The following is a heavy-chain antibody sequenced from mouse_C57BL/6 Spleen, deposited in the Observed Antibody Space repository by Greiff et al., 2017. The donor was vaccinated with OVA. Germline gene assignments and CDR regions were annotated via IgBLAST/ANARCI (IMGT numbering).Heavy chain of an antibody. V-gene: IGHV1-26*01. D-gene: IGHD3-3*01. Sequence: VQLQQSGPELVKPGASVKISCKASGYTFTDYYMNWVKQSHGKSLEWIGDINPNNGGTSYNQKFKGKATLTVDKSSSTAYMELRSLTSEDSAVYYCARRGLRPYAMDYWGQGTSVTVSS. CDR1: GYTFTDYY. CDR3: ARRGLRPYAMDY. CDR2: INPNNGGT. J-gene: IGHJ4*01.